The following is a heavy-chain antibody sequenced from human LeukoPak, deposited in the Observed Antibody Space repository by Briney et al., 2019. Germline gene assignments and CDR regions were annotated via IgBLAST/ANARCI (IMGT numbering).Heavy chain of an antibody. Sequence: QSGGSLRLSCAASGFTFSSYAMTWARRAPGKGLEWVSTIEVGGAITHYAASVKGRFTISRDNSKNTLYLQMNSLRAEDTAVYYCARDSPLLSQVWGQGTLVTVSS. D-gene: IGHD3/OR15-3a*01. V-gene: IGHV3-23*01. J-gene: IGHJ4*02. CDR1: GFTFSSYA. CDR3: ARDSPLLSQV. CDR2: IEVGGAIT.